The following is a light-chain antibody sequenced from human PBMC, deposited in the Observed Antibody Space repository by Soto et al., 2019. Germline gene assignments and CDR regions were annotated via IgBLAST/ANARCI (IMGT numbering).Light chain of an antibody. CDR1: QSISNL. V-gene: IGKV1-5*03. CDR2: KAS. CDR3: QQYNNYPLT. Sequence: IQMTQSPSTLSASVGDRVTITCRARQSISNLLAWYQQKPGRAPTLLIYKASTLESGVPSRFSGSGSGTEFTLTISSLQPDDFATYFCQQYNNYPLTFGQGTRLEIK. J-gene: IGKJ5*01.